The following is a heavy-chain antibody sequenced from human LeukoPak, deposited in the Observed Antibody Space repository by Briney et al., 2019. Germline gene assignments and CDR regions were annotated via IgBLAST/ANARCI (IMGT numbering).Heavy chain of an antibody. J-gene: IGHJ5*02. CDR2: INPDGSSA. V-gene: IGHV3-74*01. Sequence: PGGSLRLSCAASGFTFSDYWMHWVRQAPGKGLVWVSRINPDGSSASYADSVKGRLTISRDNAKNTLYLKMNSLRAEDTAVYDCARFKVTVTSIPWGQGTLVTVSS. CDR1: GFTFSDYW. D-gene: IGHD4-11*01. CDR3: ARFKVTVTSIP.